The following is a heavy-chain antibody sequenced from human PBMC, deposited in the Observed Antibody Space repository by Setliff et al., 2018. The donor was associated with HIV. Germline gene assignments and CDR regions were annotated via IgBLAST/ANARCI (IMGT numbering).Heavy chain of an antibody. CDR3: ARGRGPPPVDGYNHYNYYYMDV. Sequence: PSETLSLTCAVYNGSFSGYYWTWIRQPPGKGLEWIGEINHSGSTNYSPSLKSRVTISIDTPKNQFSLKLTSVTAADTAMYYCARGRGPPPVDGYNHYNYYYMDVWGKGTTVTVSS. CDR2: INHSGST. V-gene: IGHV4-34*01. D-gene: IGHD1-1*01. CDR1: NGSFSGYY. J-gene: IGHJ6*03.